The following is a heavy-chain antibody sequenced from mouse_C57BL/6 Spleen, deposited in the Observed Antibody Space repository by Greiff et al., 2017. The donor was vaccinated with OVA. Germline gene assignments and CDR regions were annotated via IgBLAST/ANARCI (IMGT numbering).Heavy chain of an antibody. CDR3: TRLRLSELYYAMDY. J-gene: IGHJ4*01. D-gene: IGHD3-2*02. CDR2: IYTGNSDT. Sequence: EVQLQQSGTVLARPGASVKMSCKTSGYTFTSYWMHWVKQRPGQGLEWIGAIYTGNSDTSYNQKFKGKAKLTAVTSASTAYMELSRLTNEYSAVYYCTRLRLSELYYAMDYWGQGTSVTVSS. V-gene: IGHV1-5*01. CDR1: GYTFTSYW.